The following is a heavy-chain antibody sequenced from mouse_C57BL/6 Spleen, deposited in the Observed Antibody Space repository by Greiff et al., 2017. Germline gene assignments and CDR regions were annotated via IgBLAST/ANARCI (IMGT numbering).Heavy chain of an antibody. Sequence: QVQLQQSGPELVKPGASVKISCKASGYAFSSSWMNWVKQRPGKGLEWIGRIYPGDGDTNYNGKFKGKATLTADKSSSTAYMQLSGLTSEDSAVYFCARRGLRRGGLDYWGQGTTLTVSS. CDR3: ARRGLRRGGLDY. V-gene: IGHV1-82*01. D-gene: IGHD2-2*01. CDR2: IYPGDGDT. J-gene: IGHJ2*01. CDR1: GYAFSSSW.